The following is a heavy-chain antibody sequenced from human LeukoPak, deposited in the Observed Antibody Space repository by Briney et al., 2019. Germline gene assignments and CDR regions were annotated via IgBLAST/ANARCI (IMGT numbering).Heavy chain of an antibody. CDR1: GYTFTSYA. J-gene: IGHJ5*02. CDR3: ARGPTRPWFDP. CDR2: INVGNGNT. V-gene: IGHV1-3*01. Sequence: APVKVSCKASGYTFTSYAMHWVRQAPGQRLEWMGWINVGNGNTKYSQKFQGRVTITRDTSASTAYMELSSLRSEDTAVYYCARGPTRPWFDPWGQGTLVTVSS. D-gene: IGHD5-12*01.